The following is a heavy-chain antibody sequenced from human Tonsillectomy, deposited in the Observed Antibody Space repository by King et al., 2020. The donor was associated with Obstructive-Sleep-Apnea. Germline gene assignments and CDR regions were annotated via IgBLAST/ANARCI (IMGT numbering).Heavy chain of an antibody. D-gene: IGHD1-26*01. CDR2: IYYSGST. J-gene: IGHJ4*02. CDR3: ARVYGTYYSQIDY. V-gene: IGHV4-59*01. CDR1: GGSISSYY. Sequence: QLQESGPGLVKPSETLSLTCTVSGGSISSYYWSWIRQPPGKGLEWIGYIYYSGSTNYNPSLKSRVTISVDTSKNQFSLKLSSVTAADTAVYYCARVYGTYYSQIDYWGQGTLVTVSS.